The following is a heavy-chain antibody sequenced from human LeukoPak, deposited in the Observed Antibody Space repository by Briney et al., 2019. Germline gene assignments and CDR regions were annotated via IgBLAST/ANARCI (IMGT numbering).Heavy chain of an antibody. Sequence: ASVKVSCKASGYTFTSYGISWVRQAPGQGLGWVGWISVLNDDRNYAQTLQGRVTITTDTSRSTAYMELRKRRSDDTAVYYSARDSSGSYFDYWGQGTLVTVSS. J-gene: IGHJ4*02. CDR3: ARDSSGSYFDY. CDR2: ISVLNDDR. D-gene: IGHD1-26*01. V-gene: IGHV1-18*01. CDR1: GYTFTSYG.